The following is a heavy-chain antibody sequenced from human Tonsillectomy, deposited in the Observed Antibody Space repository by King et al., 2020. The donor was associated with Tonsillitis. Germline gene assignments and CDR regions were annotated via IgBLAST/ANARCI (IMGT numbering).Heavy chain of an antibody. Sequence: LQLVQSGAEVKKPGSSVNVSCKASGDTFSSYGINWVRQAPGQGLEWMGRIIPILGIANYAQKFQGRVTITADKSTNAAYMELSSLRSEDTAVYYCARDQFLYRRGGEYYYYYYGMDVWGQGTTVTVSS. CDR2: IIPILGIA. CDR1: GDTFSSYG. CDR3: ARDQFLYRRGGEYYYYYYGMDV. J-gene: IGHJ6*02. V-gene: IGHV1-69*09. D-gene: IGHD3-10*01.